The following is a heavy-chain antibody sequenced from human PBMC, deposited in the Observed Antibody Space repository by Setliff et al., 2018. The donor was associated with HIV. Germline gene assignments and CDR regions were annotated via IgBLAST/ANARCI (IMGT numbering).Heavy chain of an antibody. CDR1: GGSISSGDYY. D-gene: IGHD1-26*01. Sequence: NPSETLSLTCTVSGGSISSGDYYWSWSRQPPGKGLEWIGYIYYSGSTYYNPSLKSRVTISVDTSKNQFSLKLTSVTAADTAVYYCERVKGASFDGMDVWGQGTTVTVSS. J-gene: IGHJ6*02. CDR3: ERVKGASFDGMDV. V-gene: IGHV4-30-4*08. CDR2: IYYSGST.